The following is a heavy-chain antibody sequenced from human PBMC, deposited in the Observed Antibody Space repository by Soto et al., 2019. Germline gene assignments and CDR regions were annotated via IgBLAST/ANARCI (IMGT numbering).Heavy chain of an antibody. V-gene: IGHV1-69*01. Sequence: QVQLVQSGAEVKKPGSSVKVSCKASGGTFSSYAISWVRQAPGQGLEWMGGIIPILGTANYAQKFQGRVTITADESTSTAYMELSSLRSEDTAVYYCARDLDDDYGGNGGDAFDIWGQGTMVTVSS. CDR2: IIPILGTA. CDR3: ARDLDDDYGGNGGDAFDI. J-gene: IGHJ3*02. CDR1: GGTFSSYA. D-gene: IGHD4-17*01.